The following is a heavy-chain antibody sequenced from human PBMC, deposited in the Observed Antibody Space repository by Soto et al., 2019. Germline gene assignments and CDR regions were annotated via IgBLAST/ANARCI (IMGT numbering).Heavy chain of an antibody. CDR2: ISYSGYT. D-gene: IGHD3-3*01. J-gene: IGHJ4*02. Sequence: QVQLQESGPGRVKPSETLSLNCSVSGGSLTSYFWSWIRQPPGKGLEWLGYISYSGYTNYNPSLKSRVTISLDTSKNQFSLRLTSVTAADTAVYYCARRWSGIDYWGQGTLVTVSS. V-gene: IGHV4-59*08. CDR1: GGSLTSYF. CDR3: ARRWSGIDY.